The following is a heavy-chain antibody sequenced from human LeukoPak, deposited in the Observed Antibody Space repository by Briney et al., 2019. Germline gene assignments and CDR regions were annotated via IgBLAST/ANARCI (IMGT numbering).Heavy chain of an antibody. CDR1: GFTFSTYD. CDR3: ARGGDFGYSYGGYYYMDV. J-gene: IGHJ6*03. Sequence: PGGSLRLSCAASGFTFSTYDMHWVRHATGKGLEWVSTIGTAGDTYYPGSVKGRFTISRENAKNSLYLQMNSLRTGDTAVYYCARGGDFGYSYGGYYYMDVWGKGTTVTVSS. V-gene: IGHV3-13*01. D-gene: IGHD5-18*01. CDR2: IGTAGDT.